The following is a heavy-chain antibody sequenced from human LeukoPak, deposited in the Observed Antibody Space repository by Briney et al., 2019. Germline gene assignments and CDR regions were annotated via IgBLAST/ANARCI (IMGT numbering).Heavy chain of an antibody. CDR2: ITGSGAST. V-gene: IGHV3-23*01. D-gene: IGHD6-13*01. Sequence: GGSLRLSCAASGFTFSSYAMNWVRQGPGKGLEWVSTITGSGASTYYADSVKGRFTFSRDNSKNTLYLQMNSLKTEDTAVYYCAKDALYSSSSYYFDYWGQRTLVTVSS. J-gene: IGHJ4*02. CDR3: AKDALYSSSSYYFDY. CDR1: GFTFSSYA.